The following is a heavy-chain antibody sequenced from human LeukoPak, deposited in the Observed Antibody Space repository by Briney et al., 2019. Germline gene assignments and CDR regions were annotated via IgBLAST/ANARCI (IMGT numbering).Heavy chain of an antibody. CDR3: ARRPLVGGIDS. D-gene: IGHD1-26*01. CDR2: IYYSGST. Sequence: SETLSLTCTVSGGSISSYYWSWIRQPPGKGLEWIGYIYYSGSTNYNPSLKSRVTISVDTSKNQFSLKVSSVTAADTAVYYCARRPLVGGIDSWGQGTLVTVSS. J-gene: IGHJ4*02. CDR1: GGSISSYY. V-gene: IGHV4-59*12.